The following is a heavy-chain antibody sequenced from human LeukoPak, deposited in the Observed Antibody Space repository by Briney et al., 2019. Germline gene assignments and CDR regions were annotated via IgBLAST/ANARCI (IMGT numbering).Heavy chain of an antibody. V-gene: IGHV4-38-2*02. CDR1: GYSISSGYY. Sequence: SETLSLTCTVSGYSISSGYYWGWIRQPPGKGLEWIGSIYHSGSTYYNPSLKSRVTISVDTSKNQFSLKLSSVTAADTAVYYCARGGPIAAAGGGWFHYFDYWGQGTLVTVSS. D-gene: IGHD6-13*01. J-gene: IGHJ4*02. CDR2: IYHSGST. CDR3: ARGGPIAAAGGGWFHYFDY.